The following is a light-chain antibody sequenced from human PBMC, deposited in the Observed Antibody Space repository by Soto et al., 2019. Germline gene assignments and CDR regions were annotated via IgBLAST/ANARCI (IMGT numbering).Light chain of an antibody. CDR3: QQSYGVPRT. CDR2: GAS. CDR1: QSISTY. J-gene: IGKJ1*01. V-gene: IGKV1-39*01. Sequence: DIQVTQSPSSLSASVGDRVTITCWTSQSISTYFNWYQQTPGKAPKLLIHGASSLQSGVPSRFSGGGFGTDFTLTINGLQPEDFATYYCQQSYGVPRTFGQGTRVEIK.